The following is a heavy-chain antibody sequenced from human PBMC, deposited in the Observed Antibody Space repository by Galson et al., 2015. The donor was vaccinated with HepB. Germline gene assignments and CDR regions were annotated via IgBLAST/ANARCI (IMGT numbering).Heavy chain of an antibody. V-gene: IGHV1-18*01. CDR2: ISPYNGNT. J-gene: IGHJ4*02. CDR1: GYIFSNYG. D-gene: IGHD4-17*01. Sequence: SVKVSCKASGYIFSNYGIGWVRQAPGQGLEWMGWISPYNGNTNYAQRFQGRVTLTTDTPTNTAYMELRSLRSDDTAVYFCAREQNLSYGDYETLKFWGQGTLVTVSS. CDR3: AREQNLSYGDYETLKF.